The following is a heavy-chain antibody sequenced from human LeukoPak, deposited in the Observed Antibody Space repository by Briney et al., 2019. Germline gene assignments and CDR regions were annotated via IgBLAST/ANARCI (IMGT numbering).Heavy chain of an antibody. CDR2: INHSGST. CDR3: ARQGLVPAAIISPWSFDY. J-gene: IGHJ4*02. D-gene: IGHD2-2*01. Sequence: SETLSLTCAVYGGSFSGYYWSWIRQPPGKGLEWIGEINHSGSTNYNPSLKSRVTISVDTSKNQFSLKLSSVTAADTAVYYCARQGLVPAAIISPWSFDYWGQGTLVTVSS. V-gene: IGHV4-34*01. CDR1: GGSFSGYY.